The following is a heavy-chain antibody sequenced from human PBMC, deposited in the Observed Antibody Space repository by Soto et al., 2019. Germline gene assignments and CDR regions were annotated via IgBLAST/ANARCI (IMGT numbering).Heavy chain of an antibody. J-gene: IGHJ2*01. V-gene: IGHV1-69*02. CDR1: GGTFSSYT. D-gene: IGHD1-26*01. CDR2: IIPILGIA. CDR3: ARAGYSGSYWYFDL. Sequence: QVQLVQSGAEVKKPGSSVKVSCKASGGTFSSYTISWVRQAPGQGLEWMGRIIPILGIANYARKFQGRVTITADKSTSTAYMELSSLRSEDTAVYYCARAGYSGSYWYFDLWGRGTLVTVSS.